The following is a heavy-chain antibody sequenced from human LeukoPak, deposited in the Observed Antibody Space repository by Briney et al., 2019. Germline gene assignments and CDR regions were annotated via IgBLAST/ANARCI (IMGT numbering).Heavy chain of an antibody. CDR3: VRSLTSIFGLDY. D-gene: IGHD4/OR15-4a*01. CDR2: IYPGDSDS. J-gene: IGHJ4*02. Sequence: GESLKISCKGSGYTFTTSWIGWVRQMPGKGLEWMAIIYPGDSDSRYSPSFQGQVTISADKSISTAYLQWSSLKASDTAMYYCVRSLTSIFGLDYWGQGTLVTVSS. V-gene: IGHV5-51*01. CDR1: GYTFTTSW.